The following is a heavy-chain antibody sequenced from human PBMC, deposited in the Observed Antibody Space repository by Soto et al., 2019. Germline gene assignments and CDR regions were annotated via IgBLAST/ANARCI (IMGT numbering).Heavy chain of an antibody. Sequence: QVQLVQSGAEVKKPGASVKVSCKASGYTFTNFGISWVRQAPGQGLEWMGWISAYNGNTNYAQKCQGRVTMNTATSRSTSYMEVRSLRFVHAAVYCCTRGGTPIDYGGQGTLVTVSS. J-gene: IGHJ4*02. D-gene: IGHD3-16*01. CDR2: ISAYNGNT. CDR1: GYTFTNFG. V-gene: IGHV1-18*01. CDR3: TRGGTPIDY.